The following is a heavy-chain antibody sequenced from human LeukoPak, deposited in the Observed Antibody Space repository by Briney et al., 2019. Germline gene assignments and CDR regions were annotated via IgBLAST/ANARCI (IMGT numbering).Heavy chain of an antibody. V-gene: IGHV1-8*03. CDR1: GYTFTNYD. CDR3: ARGTRCCATTSCDRGGDYCYYMDV. D-gene: IGHD2-2*02. CDR2: MNPNSGNT. Sequence: ASVKVSCMASGYTFTNYDINWVRQATGQGPEWVGWMNPNSGNTGYAEKFQGRGTFTRNTSISTAYMELSSLRSEDTAVYYCARGTRCCATTSCDRGGDYCYYMDVWGKGTTVTVSS. J-gene: IGHJ6*03.